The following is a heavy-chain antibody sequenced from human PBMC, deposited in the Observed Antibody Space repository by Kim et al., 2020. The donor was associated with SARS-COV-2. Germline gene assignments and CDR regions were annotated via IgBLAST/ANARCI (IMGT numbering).Heavy chain of an antibody. J-gene: IGHJ6*02. CDR1: GGSISSYY. CDR2: IYYSGST. V-gene: IGHV4-59*08. CDR3: ARRGPLDYGMDV. D-gene: IGHD1-26*01. Sequence: SETLSLTCTVSGGSISSYYWSWIRQPPGKGLEWIGYIYYSGSTNYNPSLKSRVTISVDTSKNQFSLKLSSVTAADTAVYYCARRGPLDYGMDVWGQGTTVTVSS.